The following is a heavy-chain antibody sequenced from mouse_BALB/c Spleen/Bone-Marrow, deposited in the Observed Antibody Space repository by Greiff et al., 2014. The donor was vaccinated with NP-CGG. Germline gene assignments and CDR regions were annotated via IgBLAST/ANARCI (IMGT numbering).Heavy chain of an antibody. CDR1: GYSITSYYS. V-gene: IGHV3-1*02. D-gene: IGHD4-1*01. CDR2: IHYSGIT. Sequence: VQLQQPGPDLVKPSQSLSLTCTVTGYSITSYYSWHWIRQFPGNKLEWMGYIHYSGITVYNPSLKSRISITRDTSNNQFFLQLKSVTTEDTATYYCARLAGTTYTRDYWGQGTSVTVSS. CDR3: ARLAGTTYTRDY. J-gene: IGHJ4*01.